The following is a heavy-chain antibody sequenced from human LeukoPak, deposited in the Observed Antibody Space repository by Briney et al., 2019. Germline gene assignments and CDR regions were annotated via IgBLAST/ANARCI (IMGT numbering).Heavy chain of an antibody. D-gene: IGHD3-10*01. Sequence: GRSLRLSCAASGFTFSSYWMSWVRQAPGKGLEWVANIKQDGSEKYYVDSVKGRFTISRDNAKNSLYLQMNSLRAEDTAVYYCARYRRGNWFDPWGQGTLVTVSS. CDR1: GFTFSSYW. CDR3: ARYRRGNWFDP. CDR2: IKQDGSEK. J-gene: IGHJ5*02. V-gene: IGHV3-7*01.